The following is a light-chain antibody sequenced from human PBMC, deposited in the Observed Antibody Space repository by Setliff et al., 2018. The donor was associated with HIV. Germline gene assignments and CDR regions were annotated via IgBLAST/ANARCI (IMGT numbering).Light chain of an antibody. CDR3: CSYAGSRIFYV. J-gene: IGLJ1*01. CDR2: EVS. V-gene: IGLV2-23*02. CDR1: SSDVGSYNL. Sequence: SVLTQPASVSGSPGQSITISCTGTSSDVGSYNLVPWYQQHPGKAPKLMIYEVSKRPSGVSNRFSGSKSGNTASLTISGLQAEDEADYYCCSYAGSRIFYVFGTGTKVTVL.